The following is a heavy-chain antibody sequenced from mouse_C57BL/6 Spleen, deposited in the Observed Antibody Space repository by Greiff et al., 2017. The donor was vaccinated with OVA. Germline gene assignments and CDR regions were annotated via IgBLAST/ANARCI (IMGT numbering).Heavy chain of an antibody. CDR2: INPSNGGT. Sequence: QVQLQQPGTELVKPGASVKLSCKASGYTFTSYWMHWVKQRPGQGLEWIGNINPSNGGTNYNEKFKSKATLTVDKSSSTAYMQLSSLTSEDSAVYYCARSDYYGSSSYWYFDVWGTGTTVTVSS. CDR1: GYTFTSYW. V-gene: IGHV1-53*01. CDR3: ARSDYYGSSSYWYFDV. D-gene: IGHD1-1*01. J-gene: IGHJ1*03.